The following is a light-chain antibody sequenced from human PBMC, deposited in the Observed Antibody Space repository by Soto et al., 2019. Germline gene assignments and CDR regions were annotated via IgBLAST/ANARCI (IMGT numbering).Light chain of an antibody. CDR2: EVT. J-gene: IGLJ2*01. V-gene: IGLV2-14*01. Sequence: QSALTQPASVSGSPGQSITISCTGTSSDIGAYDYVSWYQQHPGKAPKLLIYEVTNRPSGVSNRFSGSKSGNTASLIISGLQAADEAEYYCCCCSYAGSSSFRVLFGGGTKLTVL. CDR1: SSDIGAYDY. CDR3: CSYAGSSSFRVL.